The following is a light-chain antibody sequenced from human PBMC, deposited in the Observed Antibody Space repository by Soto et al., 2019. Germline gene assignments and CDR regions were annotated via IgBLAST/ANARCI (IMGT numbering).Light chain of an antibody. Sequence: QSVLTQPASVSGSPGQSIAISCTGTSSDVGGYNYVSWHQQHPGKAPKVLISVVSNRPSGVSNRFSGSKSGNTASLTISGLQAEDEADYYCSSYTSSIVVFGGGTKLTVL. J-gene: IGLJ2*01. CDR2: VVS. CDR3: SSYTSSIVV. CDR1: SSDVGGYNY. V-gene: IGLV2-14*01.